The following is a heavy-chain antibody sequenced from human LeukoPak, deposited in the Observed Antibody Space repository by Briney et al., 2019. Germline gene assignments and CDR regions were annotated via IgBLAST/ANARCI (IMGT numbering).Heavy chain of an antibody. Sequence: SETLSLTCAVYGGSFSGYYWSWIRQPPGKGLEWIGEINHSGSTNYNPSLKSRVTISVDTSKNQFSLKLSSVTAADTAVYYCARGGVLGYYYYYYMDVWGKGTTVTVSS. D-gene: IGHD3-3*01. CDR2: INHSGST. CDR1: GGSFSGYY. V-gene: IGHV4-34*01. CDR3: ARGGVLGYYYYYYMDV. J-gene: IGHJ6*03.